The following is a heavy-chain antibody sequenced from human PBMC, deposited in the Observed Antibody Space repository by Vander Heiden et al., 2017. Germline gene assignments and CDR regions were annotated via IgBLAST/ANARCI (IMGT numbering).Heavy chain of an antibody. CDR1: GFTFNSYG. V-gene: IGHV3-30*18. CDR3: AKDLSGGSYYTAFDI. J-gene: IGHJ3*02. D-gene: IGHD1-26*01. Sequence: QVQLEESGGGVVQPGRSLRLSCAASGFTFNSYGRHWVRQAPGKGLEWVAVISYDGSYKDYADSVKGRFTISRDNSKNTLFLQMNSLRPEDTALYYCAKDLSGGSYYTAFDIWGLGTMVTVSS. CDR2: ISYDGSYK.